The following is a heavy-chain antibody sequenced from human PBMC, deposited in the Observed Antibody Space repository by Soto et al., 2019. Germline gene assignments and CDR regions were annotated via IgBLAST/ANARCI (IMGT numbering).Heavy chain of an antibody. D-gene: IGHD6-6*01. J-gene: IGHJ6*02. CDR3: ARQQLVWTYYGMDV. CDR2: INPNSGGT. V-gene: IGHV1-2*04. CDR1: GYTFTGYY. Sequence: ASVKVSCKASGYTFTGYYMHWVRQAPGQGLEWMGWINPNSGGTNYAQKFQGWVTMTRDTSISTAYMELSRLRSDDTAVYYCARQQLVWTYYGMDVWGQGTTVTVSS.